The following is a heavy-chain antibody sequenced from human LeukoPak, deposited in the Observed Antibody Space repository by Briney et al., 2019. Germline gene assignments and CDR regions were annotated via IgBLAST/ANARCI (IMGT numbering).Heavy chain of an antibody. J-gene: IGHJ4*02. V-gene: IGHV4-34*01. CDR3: NYGDGGYFDY. CDR1: GGSFSDYY. CDR2: INHSGST. D-gene: IGHD4-17*01. Sequence: SETLSLTCAVYGGSFSDYYWSWIRQPPGKGLEWIGEINHSGSTNYNPSLKSRVTISVDTSKNQFSLKPSSVAAADTAVYYCNYGDGGYFDYWGQGTLVTVSS.